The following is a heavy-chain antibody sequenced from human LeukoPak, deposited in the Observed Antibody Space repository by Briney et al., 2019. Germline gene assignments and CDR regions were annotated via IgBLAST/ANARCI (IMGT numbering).Heavy chain of an antibody. V-gene: IGHV1-18*01. Sequence: ASVKVSCKASGYTFTSYGITWVRQAPGQGLEWMGWISSYNGNTNYAQKLQGRVTMITDTSTSTAYMELRSLRSDDTAVYYCARASPNLGFDYWGQGTLVTVSS. CDR1: GYTFTSYG. CDR2: ISSYNGNT. J-gene: IGHJ4*02. D-gene: IGHD7-27*01. CDR3: ARASPNLGFDY.